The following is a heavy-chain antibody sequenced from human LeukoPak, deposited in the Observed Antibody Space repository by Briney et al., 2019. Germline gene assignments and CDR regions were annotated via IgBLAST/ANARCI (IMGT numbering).Heavy chain of an antibody. J-gene: IGHJ4*02. V-gene: IGHV1-46*01. CDR3: ARDRPSFPRYYFDY. CDR1: GYTFTRYY. CDR2: INPIGGST. D-gene: IGHD3-16*02. Sequence: ASVKVSCTASGYTFTRYYMHWVRQAPGQGLEWMGIINPIGGSTNYAQKFSSRVSRTRETTPSTGYMELSSLRSEDTAVYYCARDRPSFPRYYFDYWGQGTLVTVSS.